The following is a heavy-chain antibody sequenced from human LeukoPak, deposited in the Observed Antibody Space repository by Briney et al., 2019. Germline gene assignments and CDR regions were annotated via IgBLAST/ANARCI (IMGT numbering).Heavy chain of an antibody. D-gene: IGHD6-13*01. CDR1: GFTFSSYA. V-gene: IGHV3-23*01. J-gene: IGHJ3*02. CDR2: ISGSGGST. CDR3: AKSVVDSSSWYDAFDI. Sequence: GGSLRLSCAASGFTFSSYAISWVRQAPGKGLEGVSAISGSGGSTYYADSVKGRFTISRDNSKNTLYLQMNSLRAEDTAVYYCAKSVVDSSSWYDAFDIWGQGTMVTVSS.